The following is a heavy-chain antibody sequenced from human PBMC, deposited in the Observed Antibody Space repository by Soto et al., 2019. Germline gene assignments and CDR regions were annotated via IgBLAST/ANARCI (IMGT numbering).Heavy chain of an antibody. Sequence: GGSLRLSCVASGFTFSSYWMSWVRQAPGGGLEWVANIKQDGTEIHYVESVKGRFTIFRDNAKKSLYLQMNSLRAEDTAVYFCASYSGSYFPVGHDRWGQGTLVTVSS. CDR1: GFTFSSYW. D-gene: IGHD1-26*01. V-gene: IGHV3-7*01. J-gene: IGHJ5*02. CDR3: ASYSGSYFPVGHDR. CDR2: IKQDGTEI.